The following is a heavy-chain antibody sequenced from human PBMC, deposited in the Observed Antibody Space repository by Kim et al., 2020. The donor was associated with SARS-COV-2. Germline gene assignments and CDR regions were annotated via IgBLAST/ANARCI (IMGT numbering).Heavy chain of an antibody. CDR1: GFTFSSYS. CDR2: ISSSSSYI. CDR3: HPRITMVRGVSLLRG. J-gene: IGHJ4*02. Sequence: GGSLRLSCAASGFTFSSYSMNWVRQAPGKGLEWVSSISSSSSYIYYADSVKGRFTISRDNAKNSLYLQMNSLRAEDTAVYYCHPRITMVRGVSLLRGWGQGTLVTVSS. V-gene: IGHV3-21*01. D-gene: IGHD3-10*01.